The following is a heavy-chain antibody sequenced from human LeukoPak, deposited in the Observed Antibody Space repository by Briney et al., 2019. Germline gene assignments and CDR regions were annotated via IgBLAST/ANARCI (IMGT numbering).Heavy chain of an antibody. J-gene: IGHJ4*02. CDR3: ARGGPFAGYAYIDA. D-gene: IGHD5-12*01. V-gene: IGHV4-61*02. CDR1: GDSIDSGSYY. CDR2: IYTRRST. Sequence: SETLSLTCTVSGDSIDSGSYYWSWIRQPAGKGLEWIGRIYTRRSTDYSASLKSRVTISIDASKNQVSLHLGSVTAADTAIYYCARGGPFAGYAYIDAWGQGTLVTVSS.